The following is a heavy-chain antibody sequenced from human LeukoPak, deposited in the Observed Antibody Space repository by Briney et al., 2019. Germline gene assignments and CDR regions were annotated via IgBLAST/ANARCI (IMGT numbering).Heavy chain of an antibody. CDR1: GGSISSSSYY. D-gene: IGHD3-10*01. Sequence: SETLSLTCTVSGGSISSSSYYWGWIRQPPGKGLEWIGSIYYSGSTYYNPSLKSRVTISVDTSKNQFSLKLSSVTAADTAVYYCARVRRSVRGNQDYYMDVWGKGTTVTVSS. CDR2: IYYSGST. CDR3: ARVRRSVRGNQDYYMDV. V-gene: IGHV4-39*07. J-gene: IGHJ6*03.